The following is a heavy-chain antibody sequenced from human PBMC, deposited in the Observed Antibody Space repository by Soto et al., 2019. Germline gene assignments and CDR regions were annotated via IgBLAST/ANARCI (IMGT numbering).Heavy chain of an antibody. CDR2: INHSGST. Sequence: SETLSLTCAVYGGSFSGYYWSWIRQPPGKGLGWIGEINHSGSTNYNPSLKSRVTISVDTSKNQFSLKLSSVTAADTAVYYCARPGSGYYYPYYFDYWGQGTLVTVSS. J-gene: IGHJ4*02. CDR1: GGSFSGYY. V-gene: IGHV4-34*01. D-gene: IGHD3-22*01. CDR3: ARPGSGYYYPYYFDY.